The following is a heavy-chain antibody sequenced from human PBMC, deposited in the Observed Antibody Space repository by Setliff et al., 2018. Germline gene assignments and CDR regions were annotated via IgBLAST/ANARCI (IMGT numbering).Heavy chain of an antibody. D-gene: IGHD2-15*01. CDR1: GGSISSGSYY. J-gene: IGHJ5*01. CDR2: IYTSGTT. V-gene: IGHV4-61*09. Sequence: SETLSLTCSVSGGSISSGSYYWTWIRQPAGKGLEWIGHIYTSGTTKYNPSLKSRVTISVDASKNQFFLKLTSVTAADTAMYYCVRDRYGRNSDGSGVYNWFDSWGQGILVTVSS. CDR3: VRDRYGRNSDGSGVYNWFDS.